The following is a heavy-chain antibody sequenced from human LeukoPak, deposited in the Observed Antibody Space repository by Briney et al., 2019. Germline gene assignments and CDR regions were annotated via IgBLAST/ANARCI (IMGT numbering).Heavy chain of an antibody. Sequence: ASVKLSYKASGYTFTTYGISWVRQAPGQGLEWMGGISAYNGNKNYAERLQGRVTMTTDTSTSTAYMALRSLRSDDTAVYYCARDPLKEQLWKHLGLGHNWFDPRGQGTLVTVSS. V-gene: IGHV1-18*01. CDR1: GYTFTTYG. CDR3: ARDPLKEQLWKHLGLGHNWFDP. J-gene: IGHJ5*02. D-gene: IGHD5-18*01. CDR2: ISAYNGNK.